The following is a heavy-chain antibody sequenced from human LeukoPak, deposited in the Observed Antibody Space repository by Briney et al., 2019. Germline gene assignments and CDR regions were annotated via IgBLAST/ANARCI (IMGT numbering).Heavy chain of an antibody. CDR2: ISSSGSTI. CDR3: ASDVSGYFDL. J-gene: IGHJ2*01. D-gene: IGHD3-16*02. V-gene: IGHV3-48*03. CDR1: GFTFSSYE. Sequence: PGGSLRLSCAASGFTFSSYEMNWVRQAPGKGLEWVSYISSSGSTIYYADSVKGRFTISRDNAKNSLYLQMNSLRAEDTAVYYCASDVSGYFDLWGRGTLVTVSS.